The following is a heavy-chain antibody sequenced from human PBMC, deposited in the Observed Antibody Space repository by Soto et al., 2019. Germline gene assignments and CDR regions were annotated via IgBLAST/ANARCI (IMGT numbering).Heavy chain of an antibody. V-gene: IGHV3-73*01. J-gene: IGHJ4*02. Sequence: EVQLVESGGGLVQPGGSLKLSCAASGFTFSGSAMHWVRQASGKGLEWVGRIRSKANSYATAYAASVKGRFTISRDDSKNTAYLQMNSLKTEDTAVYYCTRHRTNGGHFDYWGQGTLVTVSS. CDR3: TRHRTNGGHFDY. CDR2: IRSKANSYAT. CDR1: GFTFSGSA. D-gene: IGHD4-17*01.